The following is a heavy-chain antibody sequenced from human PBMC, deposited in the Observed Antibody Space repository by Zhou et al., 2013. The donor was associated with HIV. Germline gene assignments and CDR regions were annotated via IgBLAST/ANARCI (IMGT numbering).Heavy chain of an antibody. J-gene: IGHJ3*01. V-gene: IGHV1-69*05. CDR1: GGSLTNYA. Sequence: VQLVQSGAEVKEPGSPVKVSCEASGGSLTNYAVSWVRQAPGPGLEWLGLIIPKFGTTNYGQSFQGRVMFTTDETRTKVYMEVSSLTPEDTAVYYCARDHREYGGNSPLALDTWGQGTLVIVSS. CDR2: IIPKFGTT. CDR3: ARDHREYGGNSPLALDT. D-gene: IGHD5-12*01.